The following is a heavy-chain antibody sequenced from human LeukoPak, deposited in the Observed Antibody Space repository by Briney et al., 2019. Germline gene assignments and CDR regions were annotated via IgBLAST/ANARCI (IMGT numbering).Heavy chain of an antibody. CDR1: GDSTSSSSYY. D-gene: IGHD3-16*01. J-gene: IGHJ4*02. CDR3: ASRPFLWGFAY. Sequence: KPSETLSLTCTVSGDSTSSSSYYWGWIRQPPGKGLEWIASIYSSVTYYNPSLKSRVTISVDTSKNQFSLNLSSVTAADTAVYYCASRPFLWGFAYWGQGTLVTVSS. V-gene: IGHV4-39*01. CDR2: IYSSVT.